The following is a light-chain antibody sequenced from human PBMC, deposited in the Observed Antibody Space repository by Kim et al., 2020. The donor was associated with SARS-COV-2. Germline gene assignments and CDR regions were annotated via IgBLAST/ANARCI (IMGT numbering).Light chain of an antibody. CDR1: QDISNY. CDR2: DAS. J-gene: IGKJ4*01. CDR3: QQYDNLPLT. Sequence: DIQMTQSPSSLSASVGDRVTITCQASQDISNYLNWYQQKPGKAPKLLIYDASNLETGVPSRFSGCGSGTDFTFTISSLQPEDIATYYCQQYDNLPLTFCGGTKVDIK. V-gene: IGKV1-33*01.